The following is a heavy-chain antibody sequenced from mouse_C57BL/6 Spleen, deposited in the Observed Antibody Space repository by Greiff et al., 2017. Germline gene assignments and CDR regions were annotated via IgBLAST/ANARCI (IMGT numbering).Heavy chain of an antibody. V-gene: IGHV6-3*01. CDR1: GFSFSNYW. J-gene: IGHJ3*01. CDR3: TGVTAY. Sequence: EVKLMESGGGLVQPGGSMKLSCVASGFSFSNYWMNWVRQSPENGLEWVAQIRFKSDNYATHYAESVKGRFTISSDDSKSRVYLQMNDLRAYDTGIYYCTGVTAYWGQGTLVTVSA. D-gene: IGHD2-13*01. CDR2: IRFKSDNYAT.